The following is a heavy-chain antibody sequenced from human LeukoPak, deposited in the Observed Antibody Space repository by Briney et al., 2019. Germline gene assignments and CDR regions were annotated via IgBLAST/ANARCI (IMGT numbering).Heavy chain of an antibody. V-gene: IGHV3-23*01. Sequence: PGGSLRLSCAASGFTFSSYAMSWVRQAPGKGLEWVSAISGSGGSTYYADSVKGWFTISRDNSKNTLYLQMNSLRAEDTAVYYCAKYDYVWGSYRGFDYWGQGTLVTASS. CDR2: ISGSGGST. CDR1: GFTFSSYA. CDR3: AKYDYVWGSYRGFDY. J-gene: IGHJ4*02. D-gene: IGHD3-16*02.